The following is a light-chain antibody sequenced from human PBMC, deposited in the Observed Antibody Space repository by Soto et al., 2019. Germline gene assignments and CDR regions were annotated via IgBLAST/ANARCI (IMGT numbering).Light chain of an antibody. Sequence: VLTQSPSASGTPGQRVIIACSGSSSNIGSNHVNWYRHLPGAAPKLLIFRSDQRPSGVPDRFSGSKSGTTASLAISGLQSGDEADYYCAAWDDSRYGVVFGGGTQLTVL. CDR2: RSD. V-gene: IGLV1-44*01. CDR1: SSNIGSNH. CDR3: AAWDDSRYGVV. J-gene: IGLJ2*01.